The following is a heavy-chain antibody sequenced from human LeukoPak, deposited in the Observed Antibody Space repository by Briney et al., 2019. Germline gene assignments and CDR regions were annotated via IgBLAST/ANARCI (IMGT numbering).Heavy chain of an antibody. CDR1: GFTFSNAW. J-gene: IGHJ4*02. Sequence: RAGGSLRLSCAASGFTFSNAWMNWVRQAPGKGLEWVGRIKSKTDGGTTDYAAPVKGRFTISGDDSKNTLYLQMNSLKTEDTAVYYCTTEVGGDYAAFDYWGQGTLVTVSS. D-gene: IGHD4-17*01. CDR2: IKSKTDGGTT. V-gene: IGHV3-15*07. CDR3: TTEVGGDYAAFDY.